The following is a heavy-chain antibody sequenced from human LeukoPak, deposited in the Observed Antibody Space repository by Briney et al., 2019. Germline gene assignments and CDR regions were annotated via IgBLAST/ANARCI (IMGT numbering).Heavy chain of an antibody. D-gene: IGHD4-17*01. Sequence: KTGGSLRLSCAASGFTFSSYEMNWVRQAPGKGLEWVSSISSSSTYIYYADSVKGRFTISRDNAKNSLYLQMNSLRAEDTAVYYCARDLYGDYAFDYWGQGTLVTVSS. CDR2: ISSSSTYI. V-gene: IGHV3-21*01. CDR3: ARDLYGDYAFDY. CDR1: GFTFSSYE. J-gene: IGHJ4*02.